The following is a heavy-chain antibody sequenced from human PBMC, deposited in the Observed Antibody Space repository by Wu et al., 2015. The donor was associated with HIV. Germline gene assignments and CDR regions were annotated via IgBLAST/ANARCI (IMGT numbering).Heavy chain of an antibody. V-gene: IGHV1-2*02. CDR2: INPSGGAT. D-gene: IGHD4-11*01. CDR3: ARDATPITTEFDF. J-gene: IGHJ4*02. Sequence: QVQLVQSGAEVKKPGASVKVSCGASGYTLTNYYIHWLRQAPGQGLEWMAWINPSGGATIYAEDFEGRVTVTRDTSSETVYMELSGLTSGDTAIYYCARDATPITTEFDFWGQGTLITVSS. CDR1: GYTLTNYY.